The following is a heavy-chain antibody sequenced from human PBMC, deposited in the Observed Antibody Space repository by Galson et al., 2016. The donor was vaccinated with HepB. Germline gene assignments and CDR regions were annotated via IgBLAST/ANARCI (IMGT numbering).Heavy chain of an antibody. Sequence: ETLSLTCSVYGGSFSGFSWNWIRLSPGKGLEWVGEINNSGNPDYNPSLKSRVTMLVDTSKNQFSLELTSVTAADTAVYYCARGQRHWRNYYYGMDVWGQGTTVIVSS. D-gene: IGHD1-1*01. CDR3: ARGQRHWRNYYYGMDV. J-gene: IGHJ6*02. CDR2: INNSGNP. V-gene: IGHV4-34*01. CDR1: GGSFSGFS.